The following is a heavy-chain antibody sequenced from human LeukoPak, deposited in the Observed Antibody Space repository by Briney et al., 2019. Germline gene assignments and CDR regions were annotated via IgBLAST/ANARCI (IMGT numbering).Heavy chain of an antibody. V-gene: IGHV3-23*01. CDR3: AKDRLSGSYYDGAFDI. J-gene: IGHJ3*02. CDR1: GFTFSTFA. CDR2: IFPSGGEI. D-gene: IGHD1-26*01. Sequence: PGGSLRLSCAASGFTFSTFAMIWVRQPPGKGLEWVSSIFPSGGEIHYADSVRGRFTISRDNSKSILSLQMNSLRAEDTAVYYCAKDRLSGSYYDGAFDIWGQGTMVTVSS.